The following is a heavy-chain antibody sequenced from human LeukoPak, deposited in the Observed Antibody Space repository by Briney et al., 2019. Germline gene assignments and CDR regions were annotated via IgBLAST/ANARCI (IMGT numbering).Heavy chain of an antibody. CDR1: GLPIADFA. V-gene: IGHV3-43*02. CDR3: ARESGKFDY. J-gene: IGHJ4*02. CDR2: ISGDGVST. Sequence: PGGSLRLSCVASGLPIADFAMHWVRQASGKGLEWVSLISGDGVSTFYGDSVKGRFIISRDNSKNSLSLEMNSLRTEDTAMYYCARESGKFDYWGQGTLVAVSS.